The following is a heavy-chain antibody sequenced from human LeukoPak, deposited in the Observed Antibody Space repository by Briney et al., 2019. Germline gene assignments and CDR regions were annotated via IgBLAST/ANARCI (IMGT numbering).Heavy chain of an antibody. CDR3: ARARGLGIGAHFEY. CDR2: ISDDSYRT. V-gene: IGHV3-11*01. D-gene: IGHD4-17*01. J-gene: IGHJ4*02. Sequence: GGSLRLSCIASRFNFGGYYMGWLRQAPGKGLEWVSYISDDSYRTPYGDSVRGRFTISRDNAKYSLYLKMENLRGEDTAVYYGARARGLGIGAHFEYCGQGTLVSVSS. CDR1: RFNFGGYY.